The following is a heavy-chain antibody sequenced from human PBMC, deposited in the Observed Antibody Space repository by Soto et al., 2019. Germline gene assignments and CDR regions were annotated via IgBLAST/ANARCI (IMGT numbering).Heavy chain of an antibody. CDR2: ISWNSGSI. J-gene: IGHJ4*02. D-gene: IGHD6-13*01. CDR3: AKDRRIAAAGMIADY. V-gene: IGHV3-9*01. CDR1: GFTFDDYA. Sequence: EVHLVESGGGLVQPGRSLRLSCAASGFTFDDYAMHWVRQARGKGLEWVSGISWNSGSIGYADSVKGRFTISRDNAKNSLSLQMNSLTAEDTAVYYCAKDRRIAAAGMIADYWGQGTLVTVSS.